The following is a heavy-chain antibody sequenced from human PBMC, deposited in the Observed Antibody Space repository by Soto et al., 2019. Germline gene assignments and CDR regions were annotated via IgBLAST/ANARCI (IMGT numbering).Heavy chain of an antibody. D-gene: IGHD6-13*01. CDR1: GFTFSSYA. CDR2: ISYDGSNK. Sequence: GGSLRLSCAASGFTFSSYAMHWVRQAPGKGLEWVAVISYDGSNKYYADSVKGRFTISRDNSKNTLYLQMNSLRAEDTAVYYCARSGIAAAGTAGDDAFDIWGQGTMVTV. J-gene: IGHJ3*02. V-gene: IGHV3-30-3*01. CDR3: ARSGIAAAGTAGDDAFDI.